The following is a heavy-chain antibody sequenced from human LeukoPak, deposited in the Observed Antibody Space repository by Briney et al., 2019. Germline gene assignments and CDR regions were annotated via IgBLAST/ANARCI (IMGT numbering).Heavy chain of an antibody. CDR3: ARGVAVEYFYYYYMDV. CDR1: GYTFTNYY. D-gene: IGHD6-19*01. Sequence: SVKVSCKASGYTFTNYYIHWVRQAPGQGLEWMGGIIPIFGTANYAQRFQGRVTITADESTSTAYMELSSLRSEDTAVYYCARGVAVEYFYYYYMDVWGKGTTVTVSS. J-gene: IGHJ6*03. CDR2: IIPIFGTA. V-gene: IGHV1-69*13.